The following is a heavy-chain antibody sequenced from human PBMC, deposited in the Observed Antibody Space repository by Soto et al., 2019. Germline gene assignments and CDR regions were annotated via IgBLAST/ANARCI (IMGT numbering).Heavy chain of an antibody. J-gene: IGHJ4*01. CDR3: ARDNGYYDS. D-gene: IGHD2-8*01. V-gene: IGHV1-18*01. CDR2: ISTTSGNT. Sequence: GASVKVSCKTSGYTFSSYSINWVRQAPGQGLEWMAWISTTSGNTHYAERVQGRVTVTLDKSARTAFMEMWGLTSDDTAVYSCARDNGYYDSWGPRPLVTVSS. CDR1: GYTFSSYS.